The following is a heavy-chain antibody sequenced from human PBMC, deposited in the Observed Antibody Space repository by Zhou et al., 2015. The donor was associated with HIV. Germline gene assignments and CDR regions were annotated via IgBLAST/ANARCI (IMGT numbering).Heavy chain of an antibody. J-gene: IGHJ6*02. CDR2: IIPIFGTA. CDR1: GGTFSSYA. Sequence: QVQLVQSGAEVKKPGSSVKVSCKASGGTFSSYAISWVRQAPGQGLEWMGGIIPIFGTANYAQKFQGRVTITADESTSTAYMELSSLRSEDTAMYYCARDPSPGIAVAGTHYYYGMDVWGQGTTGHRLL. D-gene: IGHD6-19*01. CDR3: ARDPSPGIAVAGTHYYYGMDV. V-gene: IGHV1-69*01.